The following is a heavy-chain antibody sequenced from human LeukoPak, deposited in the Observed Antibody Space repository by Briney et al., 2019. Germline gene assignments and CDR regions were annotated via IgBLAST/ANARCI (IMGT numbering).Heavy chain of an antibody. CDR2: IIPILGIA. V-gene: IGHV1-69*02. CDR1: GGTFSSYT. D-gene: IGHD5-24*01. CDR3: ASGRGRWLQIDY. J-gene: IGHJ4*02. Sequence: GASVKVSCKASGGTFSSYTISWVRQAPGQGLEWMGRIIPILGIANYAQKFQGRVTITADESTSTAYMELSSLRSEDTAVYYCASGRGRWLQIDYWGQGTLVTVSS.